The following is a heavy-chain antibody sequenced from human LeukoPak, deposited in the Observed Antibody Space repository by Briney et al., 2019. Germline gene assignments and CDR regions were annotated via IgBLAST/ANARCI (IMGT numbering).Heavy chain of an antibody. Sequence: ASVKVSCKASGYTFNKYAINWVRQAPGQGLEWMGWINTNTGNPTYAQGFTGRFVFSLDTSVSTAYLQISSLKAEDTAVYYCARQKTDYYDSSGFYIYDYWGQGTLVTVSS. D-gene: IGHD3-22*01. V-gene: IGHV7-4-1*02. J-gene: IGHJ4*02. CDR1: GYTFNKYA. CDR3: ARQKTDYYDSSGFYIYDY. CDR2: INTNTGNP.